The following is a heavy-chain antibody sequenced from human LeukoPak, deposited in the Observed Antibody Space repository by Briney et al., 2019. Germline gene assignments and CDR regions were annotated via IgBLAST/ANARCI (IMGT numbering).Heavy chain of an antibody. CDR3: VKDGTFGGVYFDY. J-gene: IGHJ4*02. V-gene: IGHV3-64D*06. Sequence: PGGSLRLSCSASGVTFSSYAMHWVRQAPGKGLEYVSAISSNGGSTYYADSVKGRFTISRDNSKNTLYLQMSSLRAEDTAVYYCVKDGTFGGVYFDYWGQGTLVTVSS. D-gene: IGHD3-16*01. CDR1: GVTFSSYA. CDR2: ISSNGGST.